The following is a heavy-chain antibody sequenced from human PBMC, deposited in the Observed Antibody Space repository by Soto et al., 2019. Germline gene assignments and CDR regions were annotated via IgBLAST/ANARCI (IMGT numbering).Heavy chain of an antibody. J-gene: IGHJ6*02. CDR1: GFTFSSHA. Sequence: PGGSLRLSCAASGFTFSSHAMHWVRQAPGNGLEWLSYITSTSSTKSYADSVKGRFTISRDNVKNSLYLQMNSLRDEDTAVYYCARRITMVRGPYYYYALDVWGQGTTVTVSS. D-gene: IGHD3-10*01. CDR2: ITSTSSTK. CDR3: ARRITMVRGPYYYYALDV. V-gene: IGHV3-48*02.